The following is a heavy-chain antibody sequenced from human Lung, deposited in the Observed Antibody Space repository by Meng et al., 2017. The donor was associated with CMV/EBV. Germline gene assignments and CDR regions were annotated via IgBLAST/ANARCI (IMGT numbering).Heavy chain of an antibody. J-gene: IGHJ4*02. V-gene: IGHV3-15*01. CDR1: FNFSNAW. Sequence: FNFSNAWMSWVRQATGKGLEWVGHIKSTTDGGTTEYAADVQGRFDISRDDSSNTLYLQMNSLKSEDTAFYYCTTDLVDTPMVTYDYWGQGTLVTVSS. CDR2: IKSTTDGGTT. CDR3: TTDLVDTPMVTYDY. D-gene: IGHD5-18*01.